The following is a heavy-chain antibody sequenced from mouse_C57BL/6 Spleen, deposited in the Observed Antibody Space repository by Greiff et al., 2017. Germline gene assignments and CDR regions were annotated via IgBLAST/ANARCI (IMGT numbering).Heavy chain of an antibody. V-gene: IGHV1-72*01. CDR1: GYTFTSYW. Sequence: QVQLQQPGAELVKPGASVKLSCKASGYTFTSYWMHWVKQRPGRGLEWIRRIDPNSGGTKYNEKFKSKATLTVDKPSSTAYMQLSSLTSEDSAVYYCARYDEDAMDYWGQGTSVTVSS. J-gene: IGHJ4*01. CDR2: IDPNSGGT. CDR3: ARYDEDAMDY. D-gene: IGHD2-12*01.